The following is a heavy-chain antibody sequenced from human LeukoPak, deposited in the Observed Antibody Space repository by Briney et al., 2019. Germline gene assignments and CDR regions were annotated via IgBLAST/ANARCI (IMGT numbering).Heavy chain of an antibody. CDR1: GFPFNKYA. J-gene: IGHJ3*02. CDR2: IRYAGTNK. V-gene: IGHV3-30*02. CDR3: AKTRDYYDSLWAFDI. Sequence: GGSLRLSCAASGFPFNKYAMHWLRQAPGKGLEWVAFIRYAGTNKYYADSVKGRFTISRDNSKNTLYLQMNSLRPEDTAFYYCAKTRDYYDSLWAFDIWGQGTMVTVSS. D-gene: IGHD3-22*01.